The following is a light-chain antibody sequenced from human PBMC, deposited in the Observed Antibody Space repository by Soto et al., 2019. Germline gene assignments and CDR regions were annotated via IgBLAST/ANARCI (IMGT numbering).Light chain of an antibody. J-gene: IGLJ1*01. CDR1: SSNIGAGYD. Sequence: QSVLTEPPSVSGAPGQRVTISCTGSSSNIGAGYDVHWYLQVPGTAPKLLVYTHNNRPSGVPDRFSGSTSGTSASLAITGLXSEDEADYYCQSYDSRLSAYVFGTGTKVTVL. CDR2: THN. CDR3: QSYDSRLSAYV. V-gene: IGLV1-40*01.